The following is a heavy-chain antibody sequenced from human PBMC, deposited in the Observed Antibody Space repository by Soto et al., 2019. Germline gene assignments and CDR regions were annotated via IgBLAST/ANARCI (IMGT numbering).Heavy chain of an antibody. CDR1: GFTFSSYW. D-gene: IGHD2-2*01. V-gene: IGHV3-74*01. Sequence: GGSLRLSCEASGFTFSSYWMHWVRQAPGKGLVWVSRINSDGSSTSYADSVKGRFTISRDNAKNTLYLQMNSLRAEDTAVYYCFGPAAISSAYGMDVWGQGTTVTVSS. CDR2: INSDGSST. J-gene: IGHJ6*02. CDR3: FGPAAISSAYGMDV.